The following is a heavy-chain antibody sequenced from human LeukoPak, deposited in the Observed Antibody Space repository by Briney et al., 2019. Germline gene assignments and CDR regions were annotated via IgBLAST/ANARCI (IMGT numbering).Heavy chain of an antibody. D-gene: IGHD6-19*01. V-gene: IGHV1-2*02. Sequence: ASVKVSCKASGYSFTTYYMHWVRPAPGQGLECMGWTNPNSGGTNYAQKFQGRVTMTRDTSISTAYMELSGLRSDDTAVYYCTSDGGWYFNYWGQGSLVTVAS. J-gene: IGHJ4*02. CDR1: GYSFTTYY. CDR3: TSDGGWYFNY. CDR2: TNPNSGGT.